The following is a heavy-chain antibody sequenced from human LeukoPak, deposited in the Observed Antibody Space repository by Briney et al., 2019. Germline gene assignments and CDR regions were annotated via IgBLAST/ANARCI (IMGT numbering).Heavy chain of an antibody. CDR1: GDSISSTSYY. CDR2: IYYSGST. CDR3: ARLYSSSWQFDY. D-gene: IGHD6-13*01. V-gene: IGHV4-39*07. Sequence: SETLSLTCTVSGDSISSTSYYWAWIRQPPGKGRERIGSIYYSGSTYYNPSLKSRVTISVDTSKNQFSLKLSSVTAADTAVYYCARLYSSSWQFDYWGQGTLVTVSS. J-gene: IGHJ4*02.